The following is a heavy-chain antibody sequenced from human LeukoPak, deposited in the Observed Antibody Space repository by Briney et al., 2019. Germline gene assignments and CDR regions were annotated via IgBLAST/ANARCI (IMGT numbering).Heavy chain of an antibody. CDR3: AGGGQRGGGDCFDD. J-gene: IGHJ4*02. Sequence: ASVKVSCKASTYTFTDYDINWLRQATGQRLEWMGWMNPYNGNTGYAQKFQGRVTTTRNTSINTAYMELSSLRSEGTAVYFGAGGGQRGGGDCFDDWGKGTLVTVSS. V-gene: IGHV1-8*01. D-gene: IGHD2-21*01. CDR1: TYTFTDYD. CDR2: MNPYNGNT.